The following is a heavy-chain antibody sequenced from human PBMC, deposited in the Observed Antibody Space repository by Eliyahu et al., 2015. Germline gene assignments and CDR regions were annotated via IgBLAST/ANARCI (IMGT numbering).Heavy chain of an antibody. V-gene: IGHV3-21*01. Sequence: EVQLVESGGGLVKPGGSLRLSXAASXFXXXXYSXNWVRQAPGKGLEWVSSISSSSSYIYYADSVKGRFTISRDNAKNSLYLQMNSLRAEDTAVYYCARVVPAATKLGSDYFDYWGQGTLVTVSS. CDR3: ARVVPAATKLGSDYFDY. J-gene: IGHJ4*02. CDR2: ISSSSSYI. CDR1: XFXXXXYS. D-gene: IGHD2-2*01.